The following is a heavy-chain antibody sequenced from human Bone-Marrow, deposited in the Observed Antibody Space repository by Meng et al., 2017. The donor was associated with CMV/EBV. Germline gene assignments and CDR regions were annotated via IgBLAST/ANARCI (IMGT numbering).Heavy chain of an antibody. CDR3: AKSVLRTYYDFWSGDYYYGMDV. Sequence: GGSLRLSCAASGFTFSSYAMHWVRQAPGKGLEWVAFIRYDGSNKYYADSVQGRFTISRDNSKNTLYLQMNSLRAEDTAVYYCAKSVLRTYYDFWSGDYYYGMDVWGQGTTVTVSS. J-gene: IGHJ6*02. V-gene: IGHV3-30*02. CDR2: IRYDGSNK. CDR1: GFTFSSYA. D-gene: IGHD3-3*01.